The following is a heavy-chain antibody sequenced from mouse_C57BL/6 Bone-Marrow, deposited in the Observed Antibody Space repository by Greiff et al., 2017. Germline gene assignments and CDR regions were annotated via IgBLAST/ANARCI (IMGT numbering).Heavy chain of an antibody. CDR2: IWRGGST. J-gene: IGHJ2*01. CDR3: AKNAGTGYFDY. Sequence: VKLMESGPGLVQPSQSLSITCTVSGFSLTSYGVHWVRQSPGKGLEWLGVIWRGGSTDYNAAFMSRLSITKDNSKSQVFLKMNSLQADDTAIYYCAKNAGTGYFDYWGQGTTLTVSS. V-gene: IGHV2-5*01. CDR1: GFSLTSYG. D-gene: IGHD4-1*01.